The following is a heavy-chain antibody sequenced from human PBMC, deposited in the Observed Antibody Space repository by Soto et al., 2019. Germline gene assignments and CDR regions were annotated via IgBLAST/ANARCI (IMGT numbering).Heavy chain of an antibody. CDR2: ISYDGGNK. Sequence: QVQLVESGGGVVQPGRSLRLSCAASGFSFSSYGMHWVRQAPGKGLQWVAVISYDGGNKHYADSVKGRFTISRDNSKNTLFLQMNSLRAEYTAVYYCAKVGDSDSGSYYGLFDYWGQGTLVTVSS. V-gene: IGHV3-30*18. CDR1: GFSFSSYG. J-gene: IGHJ4*02. CDR3: AKVGDSDSGSYYGLFDY. D-gene: IGHD3-10*01.